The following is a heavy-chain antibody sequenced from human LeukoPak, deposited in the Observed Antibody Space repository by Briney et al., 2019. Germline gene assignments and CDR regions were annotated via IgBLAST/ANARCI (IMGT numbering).Heavy chain of an antibody. CDR2: FSVSDKTT. CDR1: GFSGFTFSSYA. V-gene: IGHV3-23*01. CDR3: AKDPNVYYGDYIIR. D-gene: IGHD4-17*01. Sequence: GGSLRLSCAASGFSGFTFSSYAMSWVRQAPGKGLEWVSGFSVSDKTTYYADSVKGRFTISRDNSKNTLYLQINSLRAEDTAVYYCAKDPNVYYGDYIIRWGQGTLVIVSS. J-gene: IGHJ4*02.